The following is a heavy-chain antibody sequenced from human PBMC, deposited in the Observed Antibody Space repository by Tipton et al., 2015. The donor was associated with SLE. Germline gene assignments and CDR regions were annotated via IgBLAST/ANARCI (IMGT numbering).Heavy chain of an antibody. Sequence: VQLVQSGAEVKKPGESLKISCKGSGYSFTSYWIGWVRQMPGKGLEWMGIIYPGDSDTRYSPSFQGQVTISADKSISTAYLQWSSLKASDTAMYYCALSYCTNGVCYAFDYWGQGTLVTVSS. J-gene: IGHJ4*02. V-gene: IGHV5-51*01. CDR2: IYPGDSDT. CDR1: GYSFTSYW. D-gene: IGHD2-8*01. CDR3: ALSYCTNGVCYAFDY.